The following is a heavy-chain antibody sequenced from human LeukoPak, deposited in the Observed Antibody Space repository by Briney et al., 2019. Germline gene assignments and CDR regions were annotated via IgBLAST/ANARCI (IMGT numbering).Heavy chain of an antibody. CDR2: IYSGGST. V-gene: IGHV3-53*01. Sequence: GGSLRLSCAASGFTVSSNYMSWVRQAPGKGLEWVSVIYSGGSTYYADSVKGRFIISRDNAKNSLFLQMNRLRAEDTAVYYCATYSSLNTREFQYWGQGTLVTVSP. J-gene: IGHJ1*01. CDR3: ATYSSLNTREFQY. CDR1: GFTVSSNY. D-gene: IGHD3-22*01.